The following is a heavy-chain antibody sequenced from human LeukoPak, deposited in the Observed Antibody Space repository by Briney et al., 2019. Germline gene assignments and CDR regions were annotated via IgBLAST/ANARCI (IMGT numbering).Heavy chain of an antibody. J-gene: IGHJ4*02. CDR2: IYSGGDT. V-gene: IGHV3-66*01. CDR1: GLTVSSNY. D-gene: IGHD1/OR15-1a*01. CDR3: ARSNCNSCYLGVWYYFDY. Sequence: PGGSLRLSRAASGLTVSSNYMSWVRQAPGKGLEWVSVIYSGGDTYYADSVKGRFTISRDSSKNTLFLQMNSLRAEDTAVYYCARSNCNSCYLGVWYYFDYWGQGTLVTVSS.